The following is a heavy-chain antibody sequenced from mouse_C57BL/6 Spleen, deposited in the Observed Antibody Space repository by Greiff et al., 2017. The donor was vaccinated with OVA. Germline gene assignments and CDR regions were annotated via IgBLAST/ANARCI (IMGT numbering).Heavy chain of an antibody. J-gene: IGHJ4*01. Sequence: QVQLKESGTELVKPGASVKISCKASGYAFSSYWMNWVKQRPGKGLEWIGQIYPVDDDTNYNGKFKGKATLTADKSSITAYMQLSSLTSENSAVYFCARGTIVSPLSMGYWGQGTSVTVSS. CDR3: ARGTIVSPLSMGY. CDR1: GYAFSSYW. D-gene: IGHD2-5*01. CDR2: IYPVDDDT. V-gene: IGHV1-80*01.